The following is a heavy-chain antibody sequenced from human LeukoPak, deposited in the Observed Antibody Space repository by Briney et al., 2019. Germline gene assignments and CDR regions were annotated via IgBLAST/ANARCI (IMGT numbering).Heavy chain of an antibody. CDR3: AREGGSGWYLDY. J-gene: IGHJ4*02. D-gene: IGHD6-19*01. CDR2: ISRSSSTI. Sequence: GGSLRLSCAASGFSFSSYEMNWVRQAPGKGLEWVSYISRSSSTIYYADSVKGRFTISRDNAKNSLFLEMNSLRAEDTAVYYCAREGGSGWYLDYWGQGTLVTVSS. V-gene: IGHV3-48*03. CDR1: GFSFSSYE.